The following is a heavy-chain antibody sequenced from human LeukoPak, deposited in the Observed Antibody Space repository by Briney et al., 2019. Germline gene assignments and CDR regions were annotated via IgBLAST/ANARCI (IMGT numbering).Heavy chain of an antibody. V-gene: IGHV1-69*05. J-gene: IGHJ4*02. CDR1: GGTFSSYA. D-gene: IGHD3-10*01. CDR2: IIPIFGTA. Sequence: SVKVSCKASGGTFSSYAISWVRQAPGQGLEWMGGIIPIFGTANYAQKFQGRVTITTDESTSTAYMELSSLRSEDTAVYYCARAHYYGSGSYSFDYWGQGTLVTVSS. CDR3: ARAHYYGSGSYSFDY.